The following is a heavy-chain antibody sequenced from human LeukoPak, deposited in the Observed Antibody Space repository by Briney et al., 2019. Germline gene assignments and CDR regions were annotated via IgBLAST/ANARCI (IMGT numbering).Heavy chain of an antibody. Sequence: GASVKVSCKASGYTFTSYYMHWVRQAPGQGLEWMGIINPSGGSTSYAQKFQGRVTMTRDTSTSTVYMELSSLRSEDTAVYYCARDPHYYDRSGYIPFDYWGQGTLVTVSS. CDR1: GYTFTSYY. CDR3: ARDPHYYDRSGYIPFDY. D-gene: IGHD3-22*01. J-gene: IGHJ4*02. V-gene: IGHV1-46*01. CDR2: INPSGGST.